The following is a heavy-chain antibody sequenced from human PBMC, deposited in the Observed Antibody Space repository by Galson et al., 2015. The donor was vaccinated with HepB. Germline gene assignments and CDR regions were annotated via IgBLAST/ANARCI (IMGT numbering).Heavy chain of an antibody. CDR1: GDSVSSNSAA. CDR3: ARGGRWGSYRFDY. Sequence: CAISGDSVSSNSAAWNWIRQSPSRGLEWLGRTYYRSKWYNDYAVSVKSRITINPDTSKNQFSLKLSSVTAADTAVYYCARGGRWGSYRFDYWGQGTLVTVSS. J-gene: IGHJ4*02. CDR2: TYYRSKWYN. V-gene: IGHV6-1*01. D-gene: IGHD3-16*02.